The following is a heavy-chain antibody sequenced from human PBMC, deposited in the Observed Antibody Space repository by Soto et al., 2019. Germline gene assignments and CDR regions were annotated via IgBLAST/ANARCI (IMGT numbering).Heavy chain of an antibody. J-gene: IGHJ4*02. CDR2: ICYSDT. Sequence: PSETLSLTCSVSVGSFSSFCWSWIRQSPGKGLEWIGYICYSDTNYNPSLKSRVIISADTTKNQFSLKLSSVTAAHTAVYYCATGDFNNSWNDGHYDYWGQGILVTVSS. D-gene: IGHD1-1*01. CDR1: VGSFSSFC. V-gene: IGHV4-59*01. CDR3: ATGDFNNSWNDGHYDY.